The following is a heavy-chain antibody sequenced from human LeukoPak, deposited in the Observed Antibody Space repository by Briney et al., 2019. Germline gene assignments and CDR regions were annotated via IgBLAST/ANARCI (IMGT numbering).Heavy chain of an antibody. Sequence: SVKVSCKASGGTFSSYTITWVRQAPGQGLEWMGGIIPIFGTANYAQKFQGRVTITADESTSTAYIELSSLRSEDTAVYYCARDSDYYDSSGYSYYFDYWGQGTLVTVSS. CDR3: ARDSDYYDSSGYSYYFDY. D-gene: IGHD3-22*01. CDR1: GGTFSSYT. J-gene: IGHJ4*02. CDR2: IIPIFGTA. V-gene: IGHV1-69*13.